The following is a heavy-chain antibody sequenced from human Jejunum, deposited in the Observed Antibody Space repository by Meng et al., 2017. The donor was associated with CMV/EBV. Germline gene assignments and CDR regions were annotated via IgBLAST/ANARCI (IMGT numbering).Heavy chain of an antibody. CDR1: GFTFRSYW. D-gene: IGHD6-6*01. CDR3: ARDNRNMAALCDY. J-gene: IGHJ4*02. V-gene: IGHV3-74*01. CDR2: INIDGSSA. Sequence: SGFTFRSYWMHWVRKAPGRGLVWVARINIDGSSATYVDTVKGRFTVSRDNAKNTLYLQMNSLRAEDTAVYYCARDNRNMAALCDYWGQGTLVTVSS.